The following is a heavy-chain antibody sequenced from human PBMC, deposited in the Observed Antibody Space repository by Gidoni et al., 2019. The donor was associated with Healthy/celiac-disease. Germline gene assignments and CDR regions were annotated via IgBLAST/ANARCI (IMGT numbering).Heavy chain of an antibody. V-gene: IGHV4-59*01. CDR2: IYYSGST. CDR3: ARSIAVPPLGGMDV. D-gene: IGHD6-19*01. J-gene: IGHJ6*02. CDR1: GGSISSYY. Sequence: QVQLQESGPGLVKPSETLSLTCTVSGGSISSYYWSWIRQPPGKGLEWIGYIYYSGSTNYNPSLKSRVTISVDTSKNQFSLKLSSVTAADTAVYYCARSIAVPPLGGMDVWGQGTTVTVSS.